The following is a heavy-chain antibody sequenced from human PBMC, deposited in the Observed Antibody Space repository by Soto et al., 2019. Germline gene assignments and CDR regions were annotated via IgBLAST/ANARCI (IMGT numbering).Heavy chain of an antibody. CDR3: TTDSLFTQMLVRFEF. J-gene: IGHJ4*01. D-gene: IGHD2-15*01. Sequence: GSQSLSCAASCFSFSSALKNLLRQAPEKVLEWGGSIRSKTDDDTTDFAATVKGRFAISRDDSRDMMYMQMNSLKTEDTGVYYCTTDSLFTQMLVRFEFWGLGTLVTVSS. CDR2: IRSKTDDDTT. CDR1: CFSFSSAL. V-gene: IGHV3-15*07.